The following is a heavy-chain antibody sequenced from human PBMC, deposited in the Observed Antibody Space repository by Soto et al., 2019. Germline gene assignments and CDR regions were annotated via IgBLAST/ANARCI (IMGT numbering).Heavy chain of an antibody. Sequence: EVQVLESGGGLVQPGGSLRLSCAASGFTFSSYAMSWVRQAPGKGLEWVSTMSGSGGSTFYADSVKGRFTISRDNSKNTLYLQMNSLRAEVTAVYYCAKDRRYGSSWSPFGDCGQGTLVTVSS. D-gene: IGHD6-13*01. J-gene: IGHJ4*02. CDR3: AKDRRYGSSWSPFGD. CDR2: MSGSGGST. CDR1: GFTFSSYA. V-gene: IGHV3-23*01.